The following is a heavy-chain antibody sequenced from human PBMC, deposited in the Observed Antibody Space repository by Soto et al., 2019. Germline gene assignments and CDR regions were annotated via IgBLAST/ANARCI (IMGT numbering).Heavy chain of an antibody. D-gene: IGHD1-7*01. CDR2: IIPILGIA. Sequence: QVQLVQSGAEVKKPGSSVKVSCKASGGTFSSYTISWVRQAPGQGLEWMGRIIPILGIANYAQKFQGRVTITADKSTSTAYMELSSLRSEDTAVYYCAREGKELELRDYWGQGTLVTVSS. CDR3: AREGKELELRDY. V-gene: IGHV1-69*08. J-gene: IGHJ4*02. CDR1: GGTFSSYT.